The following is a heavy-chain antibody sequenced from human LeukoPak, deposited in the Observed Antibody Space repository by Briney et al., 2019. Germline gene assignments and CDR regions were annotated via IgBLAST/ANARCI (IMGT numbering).Heavy chain of an antibody. J-gene: IGHJ4*02. CDR1: GYTFNNFD. Sequence: ASVKVSCKTSGYTFNNFDINWVRQAPGQGFEWMGWMNPNSGNTGYSQKFQGRVTITTNTSINTAYMELRGLRSEDTAVYYCAKIGYYDFWTAHSYFFDNWGQGTLVTVSS. CDR3: AKIGYYDFWTAHSYFFDN. CDR2: MNPNSGNT. V-gene: IGHV1-8*03. D-gene: IGHD3/OR15-3a*01.